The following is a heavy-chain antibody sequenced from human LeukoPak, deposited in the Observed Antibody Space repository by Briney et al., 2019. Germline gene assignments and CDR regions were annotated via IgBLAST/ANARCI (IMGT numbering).Heavy chain of an antibody. Sequence: SETLSLTCAVSGYSISSGYYWAWIRQSPGKGLEWIGRIYTSGSTNYNPSLKSRVTISVDTSKNQFSLKLSSVTAADTAVYYCARGPLDYWGQGTLVTVSS. CDR3: ARGPLDY. CDR2: IYTSGST. V-gene: IGHV4-38-2*01. CDR1: GYSISSGYY. J-gene: IGHJ4*02.